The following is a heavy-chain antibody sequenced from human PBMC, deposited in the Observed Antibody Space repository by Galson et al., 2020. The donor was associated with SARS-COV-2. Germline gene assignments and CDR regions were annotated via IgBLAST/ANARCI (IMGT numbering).Heavy chain of an antibody. D-gene: IGHD3-10*01. CDR2: IWYDGSNK. CDR1: GFTFSSYG. Sequence: GGSLRLSCAASGFTFSSYGMHWVRQAPGKGLEWVAVIWYDGSNKYYADSVKGRFTISRDNSKNTLYLQMNSLRAEDTAVYYCAALYGSGSYYSMQIDYWGQGTLVTVSS. CDR3: AALYGSGSYYSMQIDY. J-gene: IGHJ4*02. V-gene: IGHV3-33*01.